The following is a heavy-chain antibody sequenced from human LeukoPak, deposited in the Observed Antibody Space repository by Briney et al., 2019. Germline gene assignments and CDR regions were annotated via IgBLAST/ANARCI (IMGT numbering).Heavy chain of an antibody. Sequence: GGSLRLSCAASGFTFSSYSMNWVRQAPGKGLEWVSSISSSSSYIYYADSVKGRFTISRDNAKNSPYLQMNSLRAEDTAVYYCAREVTGPTRYYYYGMDVWGQGTTVTVSS. CDR1: GFTFSSYS. CDR2: ISSSSSYI. CDR3: AREVTGPTRYYYYGMDV. D-gene: IGHD2-21*02. J-gene: IGHJ6*02. V-gene: IGHV3-21*01.